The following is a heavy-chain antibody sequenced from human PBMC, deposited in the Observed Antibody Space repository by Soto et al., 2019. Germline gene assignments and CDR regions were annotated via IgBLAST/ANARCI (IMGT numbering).Heavy chain of an antibody. CDR2: ISAYNGNT. CDR1: GYTFTSYG. V-gene: IGHV1-18*01. J-gene: IGHJ4*02. CDR3: AKEPPNRISSYGVCYFDY. D-gene: IGHD4-17*01. Sequence: ASVKVSCKASGYTFTSYGISWVRQAPGQGLEWMGWISAYNGNTNYAQKLQGRVTMTTDTSTSTAYMELRSLRSDDTAVYYCAKEPPNRISSYGVCYFDYWGQGTLVTVSS.